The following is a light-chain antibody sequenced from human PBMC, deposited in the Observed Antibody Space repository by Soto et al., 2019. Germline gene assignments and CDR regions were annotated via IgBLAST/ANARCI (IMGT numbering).Light chain of an antibody. Sequence: DVVMTQSPLSLPVTLGQPASISCRSSQSLVYSDGNTYLTWFQQRPGQSPRRLIYKVSNRDSGVPDRFSGSGSGTDFTRKISRVEAEDVGVYYCLQGSHWPRTFGQGTKVEIK. CDR3: LQGSHWPRT. J-gene: IGKJ1*01. V-gene: IGKV2-30*01. CDR2: KVS. CDR1: QSLVYSDGNTY.